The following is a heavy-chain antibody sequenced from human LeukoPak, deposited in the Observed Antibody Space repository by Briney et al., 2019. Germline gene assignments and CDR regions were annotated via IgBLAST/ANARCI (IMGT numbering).Heavy chain of an antibody. CDR2: ISRSGSTI. V-gene: IGHV3-48*03. J-gene: IGHJ5*02. CDR3: ARGRGYCSSTSCYSSSWFDP. CDR1: GFTFSSYE. D-gene: IGHD2-2*01. Sequence: PGGSLRLSCAASGFTFSSYEMNWVRQAPGKGLEGVSYISRSGSTIYYADSVKGRFTISRDNAKNSLYLQMNSLRADDTAVYYCARGRGYCSSTSCYSSSWFDPWGQGTLVTVSS.